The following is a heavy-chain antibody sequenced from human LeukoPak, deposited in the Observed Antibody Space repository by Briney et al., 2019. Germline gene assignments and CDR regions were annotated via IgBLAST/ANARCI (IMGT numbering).Heavy chain of an antibody. V-gene: IGHV4-39*07. J-gene: IGHJ3*02. Sequence: SETPSLTCTVSGGSISSSSYYWGWIRQPPGKGLEWIGSIYYSGSTYYNPSLKSRVTISVDTSKNQFSLKLSSVTAADTAVYYCARGGGYSDDAFDIWGQGTMVSVSS. D-gene: IGHD2-21*01. CDR3: ARGGGYSDDAFDI. CDR2: IYYSGST. CDR1: GGSISSSSYY.